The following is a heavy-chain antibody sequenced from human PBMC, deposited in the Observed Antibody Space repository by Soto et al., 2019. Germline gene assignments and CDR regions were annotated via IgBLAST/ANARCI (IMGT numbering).Heavy chain of an antibody. V-gene: IGHV3-11*01. Sequence: QVQLVESGGGLVKPGGSLRLSCAAPGLTFIDYSLTWIRQPPGKGLGWVPYISSSGGTIFYADSVKGRFTISRDNAKNSLYLQMNSLRAEDTAVYYCARGAAMAYGMDVWGQGTTVTVSS. CDR2: ISSSGGTI. J-gene: IGHJ6*02. CDR1: GLTFIDYS. CDR3: ARGAAMAYGMDV. D-gene: IGHD5-18*01.